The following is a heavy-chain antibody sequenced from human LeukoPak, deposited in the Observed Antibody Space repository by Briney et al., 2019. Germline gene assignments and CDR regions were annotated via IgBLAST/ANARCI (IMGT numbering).Heavy chain of an antibody. CDR3: ARERRDGYNGFDY. CDR2: ISAYNGNT. CDR1: GYTFTSYG. J-gene: IGHJ4*02. D-gene: IGHD5-24*01. V-gene: IGHV1-18*01. Sequence: ASVSVSCTASGYTFTSYGISWVRQAPGQGLEWMGWISAYNGNTNYAQKLQVRVTMTTDTSTSTAYMEMRSLRSDDTAVYDCARERRDGYNGFDYWGQGTLVTVSS.